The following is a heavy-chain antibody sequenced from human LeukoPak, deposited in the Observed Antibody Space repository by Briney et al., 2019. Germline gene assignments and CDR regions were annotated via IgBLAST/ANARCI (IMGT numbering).Heavy chain of an antibody. CDR1: GYIFTSYY. J-gene: IGHJ4*02. CDR3: ARDQTTGSFDY. V-gene: IGHV1-46*01. Sequence: GASVKVSCKASGYIFTSYYMHWVRQAPGQGLEWMGIINPSGGSTSYSQKFQGRVTITRDTSTSTVYMELSRLRSEDTAVYYCARDQTTGSFDYWGQGTLVTVPS. CDR2: INPSGGST. D-gene: IGHD4-17*01.